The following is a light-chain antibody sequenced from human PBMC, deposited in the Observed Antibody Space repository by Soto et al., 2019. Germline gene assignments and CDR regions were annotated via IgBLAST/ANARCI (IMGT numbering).Light chain of an antibody. Sequence: DIQMTQSPSSLSASVGDRVTITCRASQGISHYLAWYQQKPGKVPQLLIYAASILQSGVPSRFSGSGSGTNFTLTISDLQPEDFTTYYCQKSDSTPWTFGQGTKVDIK. CDR1: QGISHY. CDR3: QKSDSTPWT. J-gene: IGKJ1*01. V-gene: IGKV1-27*01. CDR2: AAS.